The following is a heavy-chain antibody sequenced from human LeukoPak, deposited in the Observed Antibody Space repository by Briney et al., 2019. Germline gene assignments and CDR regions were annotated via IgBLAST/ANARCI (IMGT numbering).Heavy chain of an antibody. D-gene: IGHD3-10*01. Sequence: PGGSLRLSCSASGLTVTNAWMNWVRQAPGEGLDWVGRIASKTDGGATDYAAPVKGRFTISRDDSKNTLDLQMNSLKTEDTAVYYCTTGIRGDWGQGTLVTVSS. CDR2: IASKTDGGAT. CDR1: GLTVTNAW. J-gene: IGHJ4*02. V-gene: IGHV3-15*07. CDR3: TTGIRGD.